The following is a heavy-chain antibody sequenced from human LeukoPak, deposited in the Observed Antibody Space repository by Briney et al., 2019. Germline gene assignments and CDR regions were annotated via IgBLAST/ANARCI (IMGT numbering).Heavy chain of an antibody. D-gene: IGHD6-13*01. CDR1: GDSVSSNSAA. CDR2: TYYRSKWYN. V-gene: IGHV6-1*01. CDR3: AKSARIAAAGTLGYYYYYYMDV. Sequence: SQTLSLTCAISGDSVSSNSAAWNWIRQSPSRGLEWLGRTYYRSKWYNDYAVSVKSRITINPDTSKNQFSLQLNSVTPEDTAVYYCAKSARIAAAGTLGYYYYYYMDVWGKGTTVTVSS. J-gene: IGHJ6*03.